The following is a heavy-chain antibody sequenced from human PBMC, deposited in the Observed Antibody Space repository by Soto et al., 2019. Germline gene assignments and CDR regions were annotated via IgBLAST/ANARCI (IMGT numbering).Heavy chain of an antibody. CDR1: GGSINSRSYY. CDR3: ASLPVVLWLGELFGWFDP. J-gene: IGHJ5*02. CDR2: IYYSGST. Sequence: QLQLQESGPGLVKPSETLSLTCTVSGGSINSRSYYWGWIRQPPGKGLEWIGSIYYSGSTYYNPSPKSPVTISVDTSNNQVSLKLSPVTAAATAVCYCASLPVVLWLGELFGWFDPWGQGTLVTVSS. V-gene: IGHV4-39*01. D-gene: IGHD3-10*01.